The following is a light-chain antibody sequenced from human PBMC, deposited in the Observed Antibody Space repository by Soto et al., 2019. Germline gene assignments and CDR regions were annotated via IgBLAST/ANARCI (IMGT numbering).Light chain of an antibody. V-gene: IGKV3-15*01. CDR2: GAS. J-gene: IGKJ2*02. Sequence: IVLTQSPGALSVSPGERATLSCRASQRVSNNLSWYQQKHGQPPRLLIYGASTRATGNPARFSGSGSGTEFTLTISSMQSEDVAIYYCQQYNEWPSRTFGQGTKVEIK. CDR1: QRVSNN. CDR3: QQYNEWPSRT.